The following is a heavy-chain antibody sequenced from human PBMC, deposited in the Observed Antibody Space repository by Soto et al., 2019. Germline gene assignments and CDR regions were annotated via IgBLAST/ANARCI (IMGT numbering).Heavy chain of an antibody. Sequence: SLTCSVSGGSISSSNYYWGWIRQPPGKGLEWIGNIYYSGSTYYNPSLKSRVTISLDTSKKQFSLKLSSVTAADAAVYYCARLRSTRLTGYYVGENCFDPWGQGPLVTVSS. CDR2: IYYSGST. CDR3: ARLRSTRLTGYYVGENCFDP. D-gene: IGHD3-9*01. CDR1: GGSISSSNYY. J-gene: IGHJ5*02. V-gene: IGHV4-39*01.